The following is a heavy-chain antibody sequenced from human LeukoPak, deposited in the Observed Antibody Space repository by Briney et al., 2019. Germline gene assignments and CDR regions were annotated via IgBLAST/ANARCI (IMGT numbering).Heavy chain of an antibody. CDR2: IHSGGDT. Sequence: SETLSLTCTVSGDSISSSSYYWGWLRQPPGKGLEWIGTIHSGGDTYYNPSLKSRVTISVDTSKNQLSVKLYSVTAADTAVYFCARPAGWLPRYYFEYWGQGTLVTVSS. D-gene: IGHD5-24*01. CDR1: GDSISSSSYY. J-gene: IGHJ4*02. V-gene: IGHV4-39*01. CDR3: ARPAGWLPRYYFEY.